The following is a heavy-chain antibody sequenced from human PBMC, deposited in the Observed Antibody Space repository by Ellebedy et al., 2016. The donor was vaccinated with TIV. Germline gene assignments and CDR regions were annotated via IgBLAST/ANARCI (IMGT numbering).Heavy chain of an antibody. D-gene: IGHD2-2*03. CDR2: INSGSNKI. V-gene: IGHV3-48*02. CDR1: GFTFSNYA. J-gene: IGHJ4*02. Sequence: PGGSLRLSCAASGFTFSNYAMNWVRQAPGKGLEWVSFINSGSNKIKYADSVKGRFTISRDDAKNSLYLQMSSLRDEDTAVYYCARAWTMDYWGQGTLVTVSS. CDR3: ARAWTMDY.